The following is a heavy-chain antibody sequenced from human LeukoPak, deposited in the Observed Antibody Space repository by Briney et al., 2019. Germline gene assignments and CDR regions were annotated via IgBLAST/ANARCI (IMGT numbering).Heavy chain of an antibody. J-gene: IGHJ6*03. Sequence: GGSLRLSCGASGFISNMYAIHWVRQAPGKGLEWVSVISYDGGDEKYADFVKGRFTISRDSSKNTLSLQMNSLRVEDTAVYYCAREGQWGPHSPGNYHYMDVWGRGTTVTVSS. CDR2: ISYDGGDE. V-gene: IGHV3-30*04. CDR1: GFISNMYA. D-gene: IGHD6-19*01. CDR3: AREGQWGPHSPGNYHYMDV.